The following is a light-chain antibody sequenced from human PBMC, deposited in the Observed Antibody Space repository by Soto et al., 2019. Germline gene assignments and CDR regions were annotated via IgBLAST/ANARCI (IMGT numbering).Light chain of an antibody. Sequence: EIVMTQSPAALSVSPGERATLSCRASQSVSSNLAWYQQKPGQAPRLLIYGASNRATGIPARFSGSGSGTDFTLTISSLEPEDFAIYYCQQRYNWPPITFGQGTRLEI. J-gene: IGKJ5*01. V-gene: IGKV3-11*01. CDR2: GAS. CDR1: QSVSSN. CDR3: QQRYNWPPIT.